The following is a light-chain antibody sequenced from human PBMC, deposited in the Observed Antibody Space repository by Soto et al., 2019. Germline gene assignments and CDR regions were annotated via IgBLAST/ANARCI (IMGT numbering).Light chain of an antibody. V-gene: IGLV1-44*01. CDR2: SNS. CDR1: SSNIGSNS. CDR3: GVWADSVNVRYL. J-gene: IGLJ1*01. Sequence: QSVLTQPPSASGTPGLRVTISCSGSSSNIGSNSVNWYQQVPGTAPKILIYSNSQRPSGVPDRFSGSKSGTSASLAISGLQSEDEADYYCGVWADSVNVRYLFGTGTKVTVL.